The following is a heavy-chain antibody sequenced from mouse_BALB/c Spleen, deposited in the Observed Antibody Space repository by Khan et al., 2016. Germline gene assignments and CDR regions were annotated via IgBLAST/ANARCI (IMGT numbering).Heavy chain of an antibody. V-gene: IGHV9-2-1*01. D-gene: IGHD2-3*01. CDR2: INTETGEP. CDR3: ARSKGWLLRGY. J-gene: IGHJ2*01. CDR1: GYTFTDYS. Sequence: QIQLVQSGPELKKPGETVKISCKASGYTFTDYSMHWVKQAPGKGLKWVGWINTETGEPTYADDFKGRFAFSLETSASTAYLQINNLKNENTATYFCARSKGWLLRGYWGQGTTLTVSS.